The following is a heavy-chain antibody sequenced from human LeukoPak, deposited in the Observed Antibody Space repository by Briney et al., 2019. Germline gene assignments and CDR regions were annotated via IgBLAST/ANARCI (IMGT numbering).Heavy chain of an antibody. CDR3: AKNSDFWSGYYIGGVDY. J-gene: IGHJ4*02. Sequence: GGSLRLSCAASGFTFDSYAMSWVRQAPGKGLEWVSRISGSGGSTYYADSVEGRFTISGDNSKNTVYLQMNNLRAEDTAVYYCAKNSDFWSGYYIGGVDYWGQGTLVSVSS. CDR2: ISGSGGST. D-gene: IGHD3-3*01. CDR1: GFTFDSYA. V-gene: IGHV3-23*01.